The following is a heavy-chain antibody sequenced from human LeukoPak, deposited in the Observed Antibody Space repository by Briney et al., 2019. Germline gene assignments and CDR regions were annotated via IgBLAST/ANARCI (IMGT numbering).Heavy chain of an antibody. D-gene: IGHD3-22*01. CDR3: ARVRNYYDSSGYPSYYFDY. V-gene: IGHV1-2*02. Sequence: ASVKVSCKASGYTFTGYYMHWVRQAPGQGLEWMGWINPNSGGTNYAQKFQVRVTMTRDTSISTAYMELSRLRSDDTAVYYCARVRNYYDSSGYPSYYFDYWGQGTLVTVSS. CDR2: INPNSGGT. J-gene: IGHJ4*02. CDR1: GYTFTGYY.